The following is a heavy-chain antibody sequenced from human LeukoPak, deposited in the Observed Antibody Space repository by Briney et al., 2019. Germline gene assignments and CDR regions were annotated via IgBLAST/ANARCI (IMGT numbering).Heavy chain of an antibody. CDR2: IKQDGYEK. J-gene: IGHJ4*02. D-gene: IGHD1-26*01. CDR3: ARDKIVGPTTLDY. Sequence: PGGSLRLSCAASGFTFSGYWMSWVRQTPEKGLEWVANIKQDGYEKYYVDSVKGRFTIPRDNAKNSLYLQMNSLRADDTAVYYCARDKIVGPTTLDYWGQGTLVTVSS. CDR1: GFTFSGYW. V-gene: IGHV3-7*01.